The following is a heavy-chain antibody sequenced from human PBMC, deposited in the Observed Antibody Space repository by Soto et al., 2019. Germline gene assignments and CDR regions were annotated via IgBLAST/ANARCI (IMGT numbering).Heavy chain of an antibody. CDR2: ISWNSGSI. V-gene: IGHV3-9*01. CDR1: GFTFDDYA. D-gene: IGHD5-12*01. Sequence: GGSLRLSCAASGFTFDDYAMHWVRQAPGKGLEWVSGISWNSGSIGYADSVKGRFTISRDNAKNSLYLQMNSLRAEDTALYYCAKVESSVATSENWFDPWGQGTLVTVSS. J-gene: IGHJ5*02. CDR3: AKVESSVATSENWFDP.